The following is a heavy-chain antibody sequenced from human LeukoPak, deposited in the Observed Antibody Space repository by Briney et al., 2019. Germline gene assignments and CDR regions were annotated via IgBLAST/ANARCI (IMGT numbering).Heavy chain of an antibody. D-gene: IGHD3-3*01. Sequence: ASVKVSCKASGYTFTSYDINWVRRATGQGLEWMGWMNPSRGNTGYAQKFQGRVTMTRNTSISTAYMELSSLRSEDTAVYYCATGVVPIWFDPWGQGTLVTVSS. CDR1: GYTFTSYD. CDR2: MNPSRGNT. J-gene: IGHJ5*02. CDR3: ATGVVPIWFDP. V-gene: IGHV1-8*01.